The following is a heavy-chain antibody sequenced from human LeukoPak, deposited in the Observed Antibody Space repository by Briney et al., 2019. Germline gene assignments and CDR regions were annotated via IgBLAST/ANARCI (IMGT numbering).Heavy chain of an antibody. D-gene: IGHD2-2*01. CDR1: GYTFTGYY. CDR3: ASKAAIVNWFDP. Sequence: ASVKVSRKASGYTFTGYYMHWVRQAPGQGLEWMGWINPNSGGTNYAQKVQGRVTMTRDTSISTAYMELSRLRSDDTAVYYCASKAAIVNWFDPWGQGTLVTVSS. J-gene: IGHJ5*02. CDR2: INPNSGGT. V-gene: IGHV1-2*02.